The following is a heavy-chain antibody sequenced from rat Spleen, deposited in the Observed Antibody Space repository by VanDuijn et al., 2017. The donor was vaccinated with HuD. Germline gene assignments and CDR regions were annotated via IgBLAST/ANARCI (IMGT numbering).Heavy chain of an antibody. V-gene: IGHV5-22*01. CDR2: ISYEGSGT. CDR3: TTFSDYATSPFAY. Sequence: EVQLVESGGGLVQPGGPLKLSCAASGFTFSTNWLNWIRQAPKKGLEWVASISYEGSGTYYGDSVKGRFTISRDNAKSTLYLQMDSLRSEDTATYYCTTFSDYATSPFAYWCRGTLVTVSS. CDR1: GFTFSTNW. J-gene: IGHJ3*01. D-gene: IGHD1-6*01.